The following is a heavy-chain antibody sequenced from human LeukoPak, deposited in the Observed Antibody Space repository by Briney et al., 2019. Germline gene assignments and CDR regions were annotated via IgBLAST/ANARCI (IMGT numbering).Heavy chain of an antibody. CDR2: ISAYNGNT. D-gene: IGHD2-2*01. CDR1: GYTFTSYG. V-gene: IGHV1-18*01. CDR3: ARDRGVPADEPSDNWFDP. J-gene: IGHJ5*02. Sequence: GASVKVSCKASGYTFTSYGISWVRQAPGQGLEWMGWISAYNGNTNYAQKLQGRVTMTTDTSTSTAYMELRSLRSDDTAVYYCARDRGVPADEPSDNWFDPWGQGTPVTVSS.